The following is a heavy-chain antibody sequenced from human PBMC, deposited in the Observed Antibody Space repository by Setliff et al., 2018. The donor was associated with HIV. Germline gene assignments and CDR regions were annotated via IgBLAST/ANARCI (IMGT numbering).Heavy chain of an antibody. V-gene: IGHV4-4*09. D-gene: IGHD1-26*01. CDR2: IHSSGST. J-gene: IGHJ5*01. CDR3: ARTTYSGSYFNDS. Sequence: PSETLSLTCTISGGSISSYYWSWIRQPPGKGLEWIGNIHSSGSTNYNPSLKSRVTITVDTSKNQFSLKLGSVTAADTAVYFCARTTYSGSYFNDSWGQGALVTVSS. CDR1: GGSISSYY.